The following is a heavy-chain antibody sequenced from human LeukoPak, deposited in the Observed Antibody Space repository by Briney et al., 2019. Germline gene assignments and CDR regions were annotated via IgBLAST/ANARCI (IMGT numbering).Heavy chain of an antibody. V-gene: IGHV3-7*01. J-gene: IGHJ4*02. Sequence: SGGSLRLSCAASGFTFSSYWMSWVRQAPGKGLEWVANIKQDGSEKYYVDSVKGRFTISRDNAKNSLYLQMNSLRAEDTAVYYCARDPAYSSSWGGFDYWGQGTLVTVSS. CDR1: GFTFSSYW. D-gene: IGHD6-6*01. CDR3: ARDPAYSSSWGGFDY. CDR2: IKQDGSEK.